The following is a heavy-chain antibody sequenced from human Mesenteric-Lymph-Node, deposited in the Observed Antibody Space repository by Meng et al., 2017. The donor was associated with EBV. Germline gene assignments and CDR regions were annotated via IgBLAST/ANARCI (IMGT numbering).Heavy chain of an antibody. CDR3: ARGRRGVQYFDF. CDR1: GGSVTSGSYY. Sequence: QVKLQGSGPGLVKPSETLSLTCTVSGGSVTSGSYYWNWIRQPPGKRLEWIGYIHYSGSTNYNPSLKSQITISVDTSKNQLSLRVSHVTAADTAVYYCARGRRGVQYFDFWGQGALVTVSS. J-gene: IGHJ4*02. CDR2: IHYSGST. V-gene: IGHV4-61*01. D-gene: IGHD1-1*01.